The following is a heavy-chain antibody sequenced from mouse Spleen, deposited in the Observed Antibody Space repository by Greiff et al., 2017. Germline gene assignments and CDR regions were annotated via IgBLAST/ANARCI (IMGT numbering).Heavy chain of an antibody. J-gene: IGHJ3*01. D-gene: IGHD3-1*01. V-gene: IGHV1-15*01. CDR2: IDPETGGT. CDR3: TRKGSSGYVGWFAY. Sequence: VKLMESGAELVRPGASVTLSCKASGYTFTDYEMHWVKQTPVHGLEWIGAIDPETGGTAYNQKFKGKAILTADKSSSTAYMELRSLTSEDSAVYYCTRKGSSGYVGWFAYWGQGTLVTVSA. CDR1: GYTFTDYE.